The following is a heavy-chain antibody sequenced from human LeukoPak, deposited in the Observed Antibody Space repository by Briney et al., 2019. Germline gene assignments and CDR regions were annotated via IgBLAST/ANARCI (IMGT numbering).Heavy chain of an antibody. CDR3: ATDSAWFDP. J-gene: IGHJ5*02. V-gene: IGHV4-38-2*02. CDR2: IYHSGST. Sequence: SETLSLTCTVSGYAISGGYYWGWIRQPPGKGLEWIGSIYHSGSTYYNPSLKSRVTISVDTSKNQFSLKLSSVTAADTAVYYCATDSAWFDPWGQGTLVTVSS. CDR1: GYAISGGYY. D-gene: IGHD6-19*01.